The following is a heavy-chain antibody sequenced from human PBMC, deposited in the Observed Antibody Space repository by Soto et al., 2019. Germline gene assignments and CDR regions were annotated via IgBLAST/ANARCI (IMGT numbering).Heavy chain of an antibody. J-gene: IGHJ6*02. CDR2: FYHSGNS. V-gene: IGHV4-59*01. CDR1: GGSIRSYY. Sequence: QVQLQQSGPGLVKPSETLYLTCSVSGGSIRSYYWSWIRQSPEQGLEWIGYFYHSGNSNYNPSLKSRVTISVDTSKNQLALSLRSVTAADTAVYFCARISSVDPYGYVNGGLDVWGQGTTVTVSS. D-gene: IGHD5-18*01. CDR3: ARISSVDPYGYVNGGLDV.